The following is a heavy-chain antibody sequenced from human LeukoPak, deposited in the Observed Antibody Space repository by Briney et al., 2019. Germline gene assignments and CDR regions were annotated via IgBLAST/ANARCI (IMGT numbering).Heavy chain of an antibody. CDR1: GFTFSRYW. Sequence: GGSLRLSCAASGFTFSRYWMHWVRQAPGEGLVWVSRINGDGSTTSYADSVKGGFTISRDNAKNTLYLQMNSLRAEDTAVYYCATGNYYDSRGYYTFGHWGQGTLVTVSS. J-gene: IGHJ1*01. V-gene: IGHV3-74*01. CDR3: ATGNYYDSRGYYTFGH. CDR2: INGDGSTT. D-gene: IGHD3-22*01.